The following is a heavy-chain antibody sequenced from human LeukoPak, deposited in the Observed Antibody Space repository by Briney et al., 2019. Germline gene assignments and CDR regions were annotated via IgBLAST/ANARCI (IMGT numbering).Heavy chain of an antibody. D-gene: IGHD6-13*01. CDR1: GFSFSRYT. Sequence: PGGSLRLSCAASGFSFSRYTMSWVRQAPGKGLEWISYISVSTTMIYYADSVKGRFTISRDNSKNTLYLQMNSLRAEDTAVYYCALTPGIAAAGPLLDYWGQGTLVTVSS. CDR2: ISVSTTMI. CDR3: ALTPGIAAAGPLLDY. V-gene: IGHV3-23*01. J-gene: IGHJ4*02.